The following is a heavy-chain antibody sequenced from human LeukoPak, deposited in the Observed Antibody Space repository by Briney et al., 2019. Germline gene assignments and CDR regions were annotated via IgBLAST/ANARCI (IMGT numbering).Heavy chain of an antibody. D-gene: IGHD6-19*01. CDR1: GFTFSSYA. J-gene: IGHJ4*02. CDR3: AKSLGYSSGWELDY. CDR2: ISGSGGST. Sequence: GGSLRLSCAASGFTFSSYAMSWVRQAPGKGLEWVSAISGSGGSTYYADSVKGRFTISRDNSKNTLYLQMNSLRAEDTAVYYCAKSLGYSSGWELDYWGRGTLVTVSS. V-gene: IGHV3-23*01.